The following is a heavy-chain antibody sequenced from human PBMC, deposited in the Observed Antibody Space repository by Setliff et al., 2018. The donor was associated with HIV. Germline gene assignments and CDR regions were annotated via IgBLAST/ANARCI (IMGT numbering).Heavy chain of an antibody. V-gene: IGHV3-30*02. CDR2: IRYDGSNK. CDR3: AKDGDYYYHTSGYYYPLGY. Sequence: SLKISCAASGFTFSSYGMHWVRQAPGKGLEWVAFIRYDGSNKYHADSVKGRFTISRDNSKNTLYLRMNSLRAEDTAVYYCAKDGDYYYHTSGYYYPLGYWGQGTLVTVSS. D-gene: IGHD3-22*01. J-gene: IGHJ4*02. CDR1: GFTFSSYG.